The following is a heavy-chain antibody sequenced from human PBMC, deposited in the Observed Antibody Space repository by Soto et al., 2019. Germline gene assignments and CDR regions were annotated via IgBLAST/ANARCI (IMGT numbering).Heavy chain of an antibody. D-gene: IGHD1-26*01. CDR3: ARDLRSGGSYSYYYYGMDV. CDR1: GFTFSSYW. V-gene: IGHV3-7*03. CDR2: IKQDGSEK. Sequence: PGGSLRLSCAASGFTFSSYWMSWVRQAPGKGRGWVANIKQDGSEKYYVDSGKGRFTISRDNAKISLYLQMNSVRAEYTGVYYCARDLRSGGSYSYYYYGMDVWGQGTTVTVSS. J-gene: IGHJ6*02.